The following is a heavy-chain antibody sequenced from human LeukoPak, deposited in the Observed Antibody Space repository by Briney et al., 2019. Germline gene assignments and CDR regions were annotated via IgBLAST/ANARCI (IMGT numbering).Heavy chain of an antibody. CDR1: GYTFTGYY. CDR2: INCNSGGT. Sequence: ASVKVSCKASGYTFTGYYMHWVRQAPGQGLEWMGWINCNSGGTNYAQKFQGRVTMTRDTSISTAYMELSRLRSDDTAVYYCARDSDYYDSSGYYYVAFDYWGQGTLVTVSP. D-gene: IGHD3-22*01. CDR3: ARDSDYYDSSGYYYVAFDY. J-gene: IGHJ4*02. V-gene: IGHV1-2*02.